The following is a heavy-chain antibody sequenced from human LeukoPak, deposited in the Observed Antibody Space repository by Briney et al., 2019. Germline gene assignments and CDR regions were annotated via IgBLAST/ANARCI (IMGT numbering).Heavy chain of an antibody. Sequence: APVKVSRKTSLYTFTGYGISSVRQAPGQGVEWMGWISAYNGNTNYAQKLQGRVTMTTDTSTSTAYMELRSLRSDDTAVYYCARDQMVVAAMAFDYWGQGTLVTVSS. CDR1: LYTFTGYG. V-gene: IGHV1-18*01. J-gene: IGHJ4*02. CDR2: ISAYNGNT. D-gene: IGHD2-15*01. CDR3: ARDQMVVAAMAFDY.